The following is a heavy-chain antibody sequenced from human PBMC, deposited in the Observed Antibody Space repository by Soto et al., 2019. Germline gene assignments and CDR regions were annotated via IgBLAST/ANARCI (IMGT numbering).Heavy chain of an antibody. Sequence: QVQLVQSGAEVKKPGSSVKVSCKASGGTFSTYTMNWVRQAPGQGLEWMGRIIPLLDVTNNAQRFQGRVTITADKSTSTVYMELTSLTSQDTAVYYCARDSGTVGYDDSWGQGTLVTVSS. CDR2: IIPLLDVT. V-gene: IGHV1-69*08. CDR1: GGTFSTYT. J-gene: IGHJ4*02. D-gene: IGHD3-10*01. CDR3: ARDSGTVGYDDS.